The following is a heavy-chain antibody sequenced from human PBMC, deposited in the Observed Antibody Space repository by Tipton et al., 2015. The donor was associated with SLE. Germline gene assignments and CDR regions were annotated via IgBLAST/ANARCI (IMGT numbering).Heavy chain of an antibody. CDR2: TYYSGNT. CDR1: GGSISCSDSY. Sequence: TLSLTCTVSGGSISCSDSYWGWLRPPPGEGLERIGSTYYSGNTYYNTSLKSRVTMSLDTSKNHFSLKLTSLTAADTAVYYCATPSQWLVRGYLDTWGQGTQVIVSS. D-gene: IGHD6-19*01. J-gene: IGHJ5*02. CDR3: ATPSQWLVRGYLDT. V-gene: IGHV4-39*01.